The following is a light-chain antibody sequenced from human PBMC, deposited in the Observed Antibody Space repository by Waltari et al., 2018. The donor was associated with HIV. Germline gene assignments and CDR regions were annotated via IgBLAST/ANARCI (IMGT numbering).Light chain of an antibody. CDR1: SSNIGADYA. CDR2: GNS. V-gene: IGLV1-40*01. CDR3: QSYDSSLNVV. Sequence: QSVLTQPPSVSGAPGQRITIPCTGSSSNIGADYAVHWYQQLPVTAPKLLIFGNSDRPSGVPDRFSGSKSGTSASLAITGLQADDEADYYCQSYDSSLNVVFGGGTKLTVL. J-gene: IGLJ2*01.